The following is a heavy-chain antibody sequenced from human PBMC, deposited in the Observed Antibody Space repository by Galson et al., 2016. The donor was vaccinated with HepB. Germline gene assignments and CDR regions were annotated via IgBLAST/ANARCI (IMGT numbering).Heavy chain of an antibody. CDR1: GFPFSIYA. D-gene: IGHD3-22*01. V-gene: IGHV3-23*01. CDR2: IATAINAENT. CDR3: AKDYDSSGHYEGD. Sequence: SLRLSCAAPGFPFSIYAMNWFRQAPGKGLEWVSTIATAINAENTHYADSVNGRFTISRDDSNSILYVQMSSLRAEDTAVYYCAKDYDSSGHYEGDWGQGTLVTVSP. J-gene: IGHJ4*02.